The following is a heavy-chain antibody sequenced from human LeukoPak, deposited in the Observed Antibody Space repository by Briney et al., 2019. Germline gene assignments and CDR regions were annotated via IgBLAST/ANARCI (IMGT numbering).Heavy chain of an antibody. CDR3: AREQEDCTGTTCYRAFDV. CDR2: VHSDGSIT. CDR1: GFTFSSYA. D-gene: IGHD2-2*01. Sequence: GGSLRLSCAASGFTFSSYAMSWVRQAPGTGLVWVSRVHSDGSITNYADSVKGRFSISRDSAKNTLYLQMSSLRSEDTAVYYCAREQEDCTGTTCYRAFDVWGQGTMVTVS. V-gene: IGHV3-74*01. J-gene: IGHJ3*01.